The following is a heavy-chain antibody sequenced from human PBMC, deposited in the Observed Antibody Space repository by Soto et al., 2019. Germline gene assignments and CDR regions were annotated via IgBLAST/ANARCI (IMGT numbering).Heavy chain of an antibody. J-gene: IGHJ3*02. V-gene: IGHV3-33*01. D-gene: IGHD6-6*01. CDR3: ARGGIAARPNAFDI. Sequence: QVQLVASGGGVVQPGRSLRLSCAASGFTFSSYGMHWVRQAPGKGLEWVAVIWYDGSNKYYADSVKGRFTISRDNSKNTLYLQMNSLRAEDTAVYYCARGGIAARPNAFDIWGQGTMVTVSS. CDR2: IWYDGSNK. CDR1: GFTFSSYG.